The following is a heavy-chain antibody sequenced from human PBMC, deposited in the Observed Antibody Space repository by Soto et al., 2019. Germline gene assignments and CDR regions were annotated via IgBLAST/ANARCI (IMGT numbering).Heavy chain of an antibody. Sequence: VQLVQSGAEVKKPGASEKVSCKASGDTFTSYGISWVRQAPGQGLEWMGWISAYNGNTNYAQKLQGRVTMTPDTSTNTAYMELRNLRSDDTAVYYCARVIAAAADFDYWGQGTLVTVSS. J-gene: IGHJ4*02. V-gene: IGHV1-18*01. D-gene: IGHD6-13*01. CDR3: ARVIAAAADFDY. CDR1: GDTFTSYG. CDR2: ISAYNGNT.